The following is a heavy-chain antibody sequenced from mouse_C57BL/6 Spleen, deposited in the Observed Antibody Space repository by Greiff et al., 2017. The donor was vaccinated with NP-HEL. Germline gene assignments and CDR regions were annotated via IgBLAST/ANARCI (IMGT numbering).Heavy chain of an antibody. D-gene: IGHD2-4*01. Sequence: QVQLQQSGPELVKPGASVKISCKASGYAFSSSWMNWVKQRPGKGLEWIGRIYPGDGDTNYNGKFKGKATLTADKSSSTAYMQLSSLTSEDSAVYFCAREGTMITTGYYFDYWGQGTTLTVSS. CDR2: IYPGDGDT. J-gene: IGHJ2*01. CDR1: GYAFSSSW. CDR3: AREGTMITTGYYFDY. V-gene: IGHV1-82*01.